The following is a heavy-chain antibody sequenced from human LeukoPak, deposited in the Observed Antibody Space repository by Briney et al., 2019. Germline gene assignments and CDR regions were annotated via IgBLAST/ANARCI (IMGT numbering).Heavy chain of an antibody. CDR2: ISGSGGST. V-gene: IGHV3-23*01. J-gene: IGHJ4*02. CDR1: GFTFSSYA. D-gene: IGHD2-21*02. CDR3: AKARGVVVTASDY. Sequence: GGSPRLSCAASGFTFSSYAMSWVRQAPGKGLEWVSAISGSGGSTYYADSVKGRFTISRDNSKNTLYLQMNSLRAEDTAVYYCAKARGVVVTASDYWGQGTLVTVSS.